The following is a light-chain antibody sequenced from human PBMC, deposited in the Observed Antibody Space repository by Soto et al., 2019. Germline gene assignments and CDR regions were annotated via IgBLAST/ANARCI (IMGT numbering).Light chain of an antibody. CDR1: ESLGSSY. Sequence: EIVLTQSPGTLSLSPGDRATLSCRASESLGSSYLAWYQQKPGQAPRLLIYSGSSRAAGIPDRFSGSGSATDFTLTISSLEPEDFAVYYCQHYGSSPLTFGGGTKVDNK. V-gene: IGKV3-20*01. CDR2: SGS. CDR3: QHYGSSPLT. J-gene: IGKJ4*01.